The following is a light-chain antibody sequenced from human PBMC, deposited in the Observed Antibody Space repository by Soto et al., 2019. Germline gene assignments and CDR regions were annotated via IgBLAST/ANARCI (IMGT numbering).Light chain of an antibody. CDR3: SSYTSSSTLEV. CDR2: EVS. V-gene: IGLV2-14*01. CDR1: SSDVGGYNY. J-gene: IGLJ2*01. Sequence: QSALTQPASVSGSPGQSITISCTGTSSDVGGYNYVSWYQQHPGKAPELMIYEVSNRPSGVSNRFSGSKSGNTASLTISGLQAEDEADYYCSSYTSSSTLEVFGGGTKLTVL.